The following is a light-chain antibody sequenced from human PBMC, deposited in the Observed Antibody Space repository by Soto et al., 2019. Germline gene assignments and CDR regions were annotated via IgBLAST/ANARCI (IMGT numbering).Light chain of an antibody. V-gene: IGLV1-47*01. J-gene: IGLJ2*01. CDR2: RSN. CDR3: AAWDGSLSGVV. CDR1: SSNVGSSS. Sequence: QLVLTQPPSASGTPGQRVTISCSGSSSNVGSSSVYWYQQLPGTAPKLLIYRSNQRPSGVPDRFSGSKSGTSASLAISGLRSEDEADYYCAAWDGSLSGVVFGGGPQLTVL.